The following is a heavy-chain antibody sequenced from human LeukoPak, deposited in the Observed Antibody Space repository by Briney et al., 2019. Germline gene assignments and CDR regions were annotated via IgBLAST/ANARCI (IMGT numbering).Heavy chain of an antibody. J-gene: IGHJ3*02. CDR1: GGTFSSYA. Sequence: ASVKVSCKASGGTFSSYAISWVRQAPGQGLKWMGGIIPIFGTANYAQKFQGRVTITADESTSTAYMELSSLRSENTAVYYCARARQAGYYYDSSGYAETHDAFDIWGQGTMVTVSS. CDR3: ARARQAGYYYDSSGYAETHDAFDI. V-gene: IGHV1-69*13. D-gene: IGHD3-22*01. CDR2: IIPIFGTA.